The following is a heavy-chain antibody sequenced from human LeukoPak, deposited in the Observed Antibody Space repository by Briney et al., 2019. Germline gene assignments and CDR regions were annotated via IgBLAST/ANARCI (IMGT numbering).Heavy chain of an antibody. CDR2: FSAYNGNT. J-gene: IGHJ4*02. CDR3: ARDLSGVSHFDY. D-gene: IGHD5/OR15-5a*01. CDR1: GYTFTGYY. Sequence: GASVKVSCKASGYTFTGYYLHWLRQAPGQGLEWMGWFSAYNGNTNYAQKLQGRVTMTTDTSTSTAYMELRSLRSDDTAVYYCARDLSGVSHFDYWGQGTLVTVSS. V-gene: IGHV1-18*04.